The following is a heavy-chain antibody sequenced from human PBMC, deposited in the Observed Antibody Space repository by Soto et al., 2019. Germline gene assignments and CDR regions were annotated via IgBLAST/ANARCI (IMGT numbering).Heavy chain of an antibody. Sequence: QVQLQESGPGLVKPSETLSLTCTVSGGSISTYYWSWIRQPPGKGLEWIGYIYYSGTASYNPSLRGRVTISLDTSKKKFFLKLSSVTAADTAVYYCARGGHCTDGVCSALDYWGQGTLVTVSS. D-gene: IGHD2-8*01. J-gene: IGHJ4*02. CDR2: IYYSGTA. V-gene: IGHV4-59*08. CDR1: GGSISTYY. CDR3: ARGGHCTDGVCSALDY.